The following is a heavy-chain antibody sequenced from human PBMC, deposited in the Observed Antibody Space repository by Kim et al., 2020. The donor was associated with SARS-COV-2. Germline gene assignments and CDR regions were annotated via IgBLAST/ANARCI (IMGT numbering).Heavy chain of an antibody. CDR3: ARWRVRGSTMVRGVTSHFDY. J-gene: IGHJ4*02. D-gene: IGHD3-10*01. Sequence: RFTISRDNSKNTLYLQMNSLRAEDTAVYYCARWRVRGSTMVRGVTSHFDYWGQGTLVTVSS. V-gene: IGHV3-30*07.